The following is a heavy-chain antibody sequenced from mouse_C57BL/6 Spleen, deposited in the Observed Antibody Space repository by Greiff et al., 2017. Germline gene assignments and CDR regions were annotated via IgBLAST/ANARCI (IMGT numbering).Heavy chain of an antibody. CDR1: GYSFTDYN. J-gene: IGHJ4*01. CDR3: ARSSAPYYAMDY. CDR2: INPNYGTT. Sequence: VQLKQSGPELVKPGASVKISCKASGYSFTDYNMNRVKQSNGQSLEWIGVINPNYGTTSYNQKFKGKATLTVDQSSSTAYMQLNSLTSEDSSVYYCARSSAPYYAMDYWGQGTSVTVSS. V-gene: IGHV1-39*01.